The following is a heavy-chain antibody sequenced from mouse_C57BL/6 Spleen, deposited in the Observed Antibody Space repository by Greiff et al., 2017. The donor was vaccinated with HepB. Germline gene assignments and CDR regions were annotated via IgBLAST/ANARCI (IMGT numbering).Heavy chain of an antibody. Sequence: EVKLQESGGGLVKPGGSLKLSCAASGFTFSDYGMHWVRQAPEKGLEWVAYISSGSSTIYYADTVKGRFTISRDNAKNTLFLQMTSLRSEDTAMYYCARPLWSAYFDYWGQGTTLTVSS. CDR3: ARPLWSAYFDY. V-gene: IGHV5-17*01. D-gene: IGHD1-1*02. CDR2: ISSGSSTI. CDR1: GFTFSDYG. J-gene: IGHJ2*01.